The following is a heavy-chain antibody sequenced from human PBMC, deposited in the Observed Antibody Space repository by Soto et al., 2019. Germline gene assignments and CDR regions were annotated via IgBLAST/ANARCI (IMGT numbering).Heavy chain of an antibody. Sequence: SQTLSLTCTVSGGSISNGGYYWSWIRQHPGKGLEWIGYIYYSGSTYYNPSLKSRVTISVDTSKNQFSLKLSSVTAADTAVYYCASLKLGYSTFDPWGQGTLVTVSS. CDR3: ASLKLGYSTFDP. J-gene: IGHJ5*02. CDR2: IYYSGST. CDR1: GGSISNGGYY. V-gene: IGHV4-31*03. D-gene: IGHD5-18*01.